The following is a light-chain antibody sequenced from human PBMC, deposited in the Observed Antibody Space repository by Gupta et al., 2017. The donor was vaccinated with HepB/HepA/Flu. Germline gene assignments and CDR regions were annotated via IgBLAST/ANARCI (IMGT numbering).Light chain of an antibody. CDR2: SNT. CDR3: ASWDDSRNGPV. Sequence: QSVLTQPPSASGTPGQRVTITCSGSSSNIGSNPVNWYQQLPGMAPKLLIYSNTQRPSGVPDRFSGSKSGTSASLAISGLQAEDEADYYCASWDDSRNGPVFGGGTKLTVL. CDR1: SSNIGSNP. V-gene: IGLV1-44*01. J-gene: IGLJ2*01.